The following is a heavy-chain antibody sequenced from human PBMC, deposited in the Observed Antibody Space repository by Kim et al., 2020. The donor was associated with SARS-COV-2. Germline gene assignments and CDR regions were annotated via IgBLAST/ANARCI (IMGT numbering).Heavy chain of an antibody. CDR3: ARFSGSYYFDY. CDR1: GGSISSYY. J-gene: IGHJ4*02. D-gene: IGHD1-26*01. V-gene: IGHV4-59*08. Sequence: SETLSLTCTVSGGSISSYYWSWIRQPPGKGLEWIGYIYYSGSTNYNPSLKSRVTISVDTSKNQFSLKLSSVTAADTAGYYCARFSGSYYFDYWGQGTLVT. CDR2: IYYSGST.